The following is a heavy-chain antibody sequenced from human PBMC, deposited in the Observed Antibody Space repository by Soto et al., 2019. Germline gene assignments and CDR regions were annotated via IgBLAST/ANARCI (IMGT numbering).Heavy chain of an antibody. V-gene: IGHV1-69*09. J-gene: IGHJ3*01. CDR1: GGTFSSYS. Sequence: QVQLVQSGAEVKRPGSSVKASCKASGGTFSSYSISWVRQAPGQGLEWMGRIIPMLGKAHYAQRLQGRVTITADESTSTAYMELSSLRSEDTAVYYCARGDPLFRGVIQPYAFDLWGQGTMVTVSS. CDR3: ARGDPLFRGVIQPYAFDL. CDR2: IIPMLGKA. D-gene: IGHD3-10*01.